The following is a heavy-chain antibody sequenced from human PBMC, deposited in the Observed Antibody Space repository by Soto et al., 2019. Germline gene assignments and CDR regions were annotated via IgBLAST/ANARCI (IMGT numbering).Heavy chain of an antibody. D-gene: IGHD3-3*01. J-gene: IGHJ5*02. V-gene: IGHV1-2*02. CDR2: INPNGGAT. CDR3: ARGGGTILAPLP. Sequence: GASVKVSCKASGYTFTGYFIHWVRQAPGQGLEWMGYINPNGGATKYAPRFQGRVTMTSDTSIRTAYMDLSNLTSDDTAVYYCARGGGTILAPLPWDPGTLVTVSS. CDR1: GYTFTGYF.